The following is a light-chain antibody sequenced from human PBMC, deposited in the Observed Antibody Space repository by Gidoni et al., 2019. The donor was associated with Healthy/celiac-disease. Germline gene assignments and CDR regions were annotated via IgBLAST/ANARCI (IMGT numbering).Light chain of an antibody. CDR2: AAS. J-gene: IGKJ3*01. CDR1: QSISSY. CDR3: QQSYSTPRFT. V-gene: IGKV1-39*01. Sequence: DIQMTQSPSPLSASVGDRVTLTCRASQSISSYLNWYQQKPGKAPKLLIYAASSLQSGVPSRFSGSGSGTDFTLTISSLQPEDFATYYCQQSYSTPRFTFGPGTKVDIK.